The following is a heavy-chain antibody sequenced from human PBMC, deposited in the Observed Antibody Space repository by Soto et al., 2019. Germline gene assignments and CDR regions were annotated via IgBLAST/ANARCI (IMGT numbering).Heavy chain of an antibody. J-gene: IGHJ4*02. V-gene: IGHV5-51*01. D-gene: IGHD2-8*01. CDR3: ARLTVEMANEFDY. Sequence: PGESLKISCKGSGYSFTSYWIGWVRQMPGKGLEWMGIIYPGGSDTRYSPSFQGQVTISADKSISTAYLQWSGLKASDTAMYYCARLTVEMANEFDYWGQGTLVTVSS. CDR1: GYSFTSYW. CDR2: IYPGGSDT.